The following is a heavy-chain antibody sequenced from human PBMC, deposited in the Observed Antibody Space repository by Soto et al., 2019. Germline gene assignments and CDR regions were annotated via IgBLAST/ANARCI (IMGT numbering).Heavy chain of an antibody. CDR1: GFSFSVYG. D-gene: IGHD2-15*01. CDR3: AAWAEGATEVH. CDR2: IWYDASKQ. J-gene: IGHJ4*02. V-gene: IGHV3-33*01. Sequence: SLILSCETSGFSFSVYGMHWVRQAPGKGLEWVAVIWYDASKQFYAASVEGRFTISRDNSKAILYLQMNSLRAEDTAVYYCAAWAEGATEVHWGQGTLVTVS.